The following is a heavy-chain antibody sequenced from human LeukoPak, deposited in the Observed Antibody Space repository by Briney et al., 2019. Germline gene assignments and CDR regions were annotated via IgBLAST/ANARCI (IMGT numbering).Heavy chain of an antibody. V-gene: IGHV3-9*03. CDR2: ISWNSGSI. CDR1: GFTFDDYA. Sequence: GGSLRLSCAASGFTFDDYAMHWVRQAPGKGLEWASGISWNSGSIGYADSVKGRFTISRDNAKNSLYLQMNSLRAEDMALYYCAKGGGGYSYYYYMDVWGKGTTVTVSS. CDR3: AKGGGGYSYYYYMDV. D-gene: IGHD3-10*01. J-gene: IGHJ6*03.